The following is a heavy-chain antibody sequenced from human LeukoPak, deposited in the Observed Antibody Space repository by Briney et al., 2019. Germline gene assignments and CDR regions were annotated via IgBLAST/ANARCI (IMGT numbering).Heavy chain of an antibody. CDR3: ARVPNNWNYVGYYFDY. CDR1: RCTLTRYG. V-gene: IGHV1-18*01. D-gene: IGHD1-7*01. Sequence: SVTVPRKPSRCTLTRYGISGLQPAPPQELEWMGWISAYNGNTNYAQKLQGRVTMTTDTSTSTAYMELRSLRSDDTAVYYCARVPNNWNYVGYYFDYWGQGTLVTVSS. CDR2: ISAYNGNT. J-gene: IGHJ4*02.